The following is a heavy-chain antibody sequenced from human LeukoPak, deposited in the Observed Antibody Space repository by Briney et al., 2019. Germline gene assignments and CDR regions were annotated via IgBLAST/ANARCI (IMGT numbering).Heavy chain of an antibody. V-gene: IGHV3-72*01. CDR1: GFTFSDHY. CDR2: TTKKGNTYTT. CDR3: ARVGVDRDRAFGY. J-gene: IGHJ4*02. Sequence: PGGSLRLSCAASGFTFSDHYVDWVRQAPGKGLEWVGRTTKKGNTYTTHYAASVRGRFTISRDDSKNSLYLQMNSLKVEDTAVYYCARVGVDRDRAFGYWGQGTLVTVSS. D-gene: IGHD3-3*01.